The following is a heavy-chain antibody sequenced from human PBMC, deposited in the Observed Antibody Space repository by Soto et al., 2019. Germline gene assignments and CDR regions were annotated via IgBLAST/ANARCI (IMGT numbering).Heavy chain of an antibody. J-gene: IGHJ4*02. CDR1: GFTFSAHY. CDR3: ARVSLVGASGGRYFDY. V-gene: IGHV3-72*01. Sequence: EVQLVESGGGLVQPGGSLRLSCAASGFTFSAHYMDWVRQAPGKGLEWVGRIKNKANSYTTEYAASVEGRFTISREDSQNYLYLEMNSLKTEDTAVYYCARVSLVGASGGRYFDYWGQGSQVAVSS. D-gene: IGHD1-26*01. CDR2: IKNKANSYTT.